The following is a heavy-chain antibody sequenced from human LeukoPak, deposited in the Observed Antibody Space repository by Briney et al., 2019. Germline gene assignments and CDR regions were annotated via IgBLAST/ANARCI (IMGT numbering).Heavy chain of an antibody. CDR2: IRYDGTSK. CDR3: AKETRGSYSDY. Sequence: GGSLRLSXAASGFTFSSSGMHWVRQAPGKGLEWVAFIRYDGTSKYYADSVKGRFTISRDNSKNTVYLQMNSLRAEDTAVYYCAKETRGSYSDYWGQGTLVTVSS. J-gene: IGHJ4*02. V-gene: IGHV3-30*02. CDR1: GFTFSSSG. D-gene: IGHD1-26*01.